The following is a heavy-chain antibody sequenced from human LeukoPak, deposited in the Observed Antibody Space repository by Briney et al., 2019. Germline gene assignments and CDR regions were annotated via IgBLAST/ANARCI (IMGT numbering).Heavy chain of an antibody. J-gene: IGHJ4*02. CDR2: IDYSGNT. D-gene: IGHD1-26*01. Sequence: SETLSLTCTVSGGSISSGFYWGWIRQAPGKGLEWIGSIDYSGNTYYIPSLKSRLTISADMSRNQYSLKLSPVTAADTGVYYCARDSGNFQVDYWGLGTLVTVSS. CDR1: GGSISSGFY. CDR3: ARDSGNFQVDY. V-gene: IGHV4-39*02.